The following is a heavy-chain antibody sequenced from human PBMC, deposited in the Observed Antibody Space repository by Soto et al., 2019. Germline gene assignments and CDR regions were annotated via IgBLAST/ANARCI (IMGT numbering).Heavy chain of an antibody. J-gene: IGHJ6*02. CDR1: GDSVSSNSAA. V-gene: IGHV6-1*01. CDR3: ARDRFRDGMVYAIGYYYYGMDV. D-gene: IGHD2-8*01. Sequence: SQTLSLTCAISGDSVSSNSAAWNWIRQSPSRGLEWLGRTYYRSKWYNDYAVSVKSRITINPDTSKNQFSLQLNSVTPEDTAVYYCARDRFRDGMVYAIGYYYYGMDVWGQGTTVTVS. CDR2: TYYRSKWYN.